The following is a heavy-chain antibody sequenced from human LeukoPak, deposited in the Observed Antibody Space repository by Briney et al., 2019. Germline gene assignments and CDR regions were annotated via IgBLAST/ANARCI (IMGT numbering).Heavy chain of an antibody. D-gene: IGHD4-23*01. V-gene: IGHV3-23*01. J-gene: IGHJ4*02. Sequence: PGGSLRLSCAASGFTFSTYAFSWVRQAPGKGPEWVSAISSSGGNTYYADSVKGRFTISRDKSKNTLYLQMNSLRVEDTALYYCVRVIGGNYGGDYWGQGTLVTVSS. CDR2: ISSSGGNT. CDR3: VRVIGGNYGGDY. CDR1: GFTFSTYA.